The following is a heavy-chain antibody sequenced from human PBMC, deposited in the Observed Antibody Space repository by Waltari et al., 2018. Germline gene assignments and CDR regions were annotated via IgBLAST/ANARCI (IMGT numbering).Heavy chain of an antibody. CDR2: ISYDGSNK. D-gene: IGHD2-2*02. J-gene: IGHJ4*02. V-gene: IGHV3-30*04. CDR3: ARRYRGYFDY. CDR1: GFTFSRYA. Sequence: QVQLVESGGGVVQPGRSLRLSCAASGFTFSRYALHWVRQAPGKGLDWVAVISYDGSNKYYADAVKGRFTISRDNSKNTLYLQMNSLRAEYTAVYYCARRYRGYFDYGGQGTLVTVSS.